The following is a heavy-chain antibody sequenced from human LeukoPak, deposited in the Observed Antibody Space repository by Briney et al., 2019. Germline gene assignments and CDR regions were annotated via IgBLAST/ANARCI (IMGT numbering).Heavy chain of an antibody. CDR2: INPNSGGT. Sequence: ASVKVSCKASGYTFTGYYMHWVRQAPGQGLEWMGRINPNSGGTNYAQKFQGWVTMTRDTSISTAYMELSRLRSDDTAVYYCARASSSWYVYYYYGMDVWGQGTTVTVSS. D-gene: IGHD6-13*01. J-gene: IGHJ6*02. V-gene: IGHV1-2*04. CDR1: GYTFTGYY. CDR3: ARASSSWYVYYYYGMDV.